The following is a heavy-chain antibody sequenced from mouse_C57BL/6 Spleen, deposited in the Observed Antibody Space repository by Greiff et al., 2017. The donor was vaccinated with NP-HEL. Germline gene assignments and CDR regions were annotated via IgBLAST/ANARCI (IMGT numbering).Heavy chain of an antibody. V-gene: IGHV1-76*01. CDR2: IYPGSGNT. Sequence: VQLVESGAELVRPGASVKLSCKASGYTFTDYYIYWVKQRPGQGLEWIARIYPGSGNTYYNEKFKGKATLTAEKSSSTAYMQLSSLTSEDSAVYFCARDYYGTWFAYWGQGTLVTVSA. CDR3: ARDYYGTWFAY. CDR1: GYTFTDYY. J-gene: IGHJ3*01. D-gene: IGHD1-1*01.